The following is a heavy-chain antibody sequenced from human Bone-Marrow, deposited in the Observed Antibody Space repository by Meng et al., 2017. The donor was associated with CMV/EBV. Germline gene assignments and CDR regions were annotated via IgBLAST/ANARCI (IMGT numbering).Heavy chain of an antibody. J-gene: IGHJ6*02. CDR2: ISGSGSTI. CDR1: GFTFSDSY. D-gene: IGHD3-10*01. Sequence: GGSLRLSCAASGFTFSDSYITWIRRAPGKGLEWVSYISGSGSTIYYADFVKGRFTISRDNAKNSVFMQMNSLRAEDTAVYYCARGGGSHPDYYYGMEVWGQGTTATVPS. CDR3: ARGGGSHPDYYYGMEV. V-gene: IGHV3-11*04.